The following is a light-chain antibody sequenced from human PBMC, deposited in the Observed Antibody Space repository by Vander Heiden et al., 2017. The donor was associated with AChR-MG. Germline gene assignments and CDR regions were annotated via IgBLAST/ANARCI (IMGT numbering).Light chain of an antibody. CDR1: TSDIGTYDY. Sequence: QSALTQPRSVSGSPGQSVTISCTGTTSDIGTYDYVSWYQQHLGKAPKRIIYDVSLRPSGVPDRFSGSKSGTAASLTISGLQTDDEADYYCCSYAGTNTLIFGGGTKLTVL. CDR3: CSYAGTNTLI. CDR2: DVS. V-gene: IGLV2-11*01. J-gene: IGLJ2*01.